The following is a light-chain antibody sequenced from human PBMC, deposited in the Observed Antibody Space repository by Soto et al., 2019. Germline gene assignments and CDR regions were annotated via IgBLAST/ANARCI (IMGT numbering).Light chain of an antibody. CDR1: SSNLGTNY. J-gene: IGLJ3*02. Sequence: QSVLTQPPSASGTPGQTVTISSSGSSSNLGTNYVSSYQQLPGTAPKLLIYGNNQRPSGVPDRFSGSRSGTSASLAISGRRSEDEAEYYCAAWDDSLSGVVFGGGTKLTVL. CDR3: AAWDDSLSGVV. V-gene: IGLV1-47*01. CDR2: GNN.